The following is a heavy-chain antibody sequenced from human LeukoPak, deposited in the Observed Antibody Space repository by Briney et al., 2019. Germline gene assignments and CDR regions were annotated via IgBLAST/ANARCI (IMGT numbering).Heavy chain of an antibody. CDR1: GYTFSDHY. J-gene: IGHJ3*02. D-gene: IGHD3-10*01. V-gene: IGHV3-72*01. CDR3: ALVRGVAPPDAFDI. CDR2: TRNKANSYTT. Sequence: GGSLRLSCAASGYTFSDHYMDWVRQAPGKGLERVGRTRNKANSYTTEYAASVKGRFTISRDDSKNSLYLQMNSLKAEDTAVYYCALVRGVAPPDAFDIWGQGTMVTVSS.